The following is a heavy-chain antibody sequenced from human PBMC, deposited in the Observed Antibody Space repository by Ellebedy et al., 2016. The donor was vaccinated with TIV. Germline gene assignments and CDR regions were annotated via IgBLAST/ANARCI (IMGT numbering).Heavy chain of an antibody. Sequence: GGSLRLSCAASGFTVSSSSLTRVRQAPGKGLQWVSIIYTTGLITYADSVRGRFTISRDSSKNTLYLQMNRLRADDTAVYYCAKDYTAYSNDVWGQGTLVTVSS. J-gene: IGHJ4*02. CDR3: AKDYTAYSNDV. V-gene: IGHV3-53*01. CDR2: IYTTGLI. CDR1: GFTVSSSS. D-gene: IGHD5-18*01.